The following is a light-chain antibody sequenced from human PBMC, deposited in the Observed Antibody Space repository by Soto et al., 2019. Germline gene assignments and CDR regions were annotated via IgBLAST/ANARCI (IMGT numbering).Light chain of an antibody. V-gene: IGKV3-15*01. CDR3: QQYDSWPLT. CDR1: QSVSSTY. CDR2: GAS. Sequence: EIVLTQSPGTLSLSPGERATLSCRASQSVSSTYLIWYQQKPGQAPRVXIYGASTRATGIPARFSGSGSGTEFTLTISSLQSEDFEVYYCQQYDSWPLTFGGGTKVDIK. J-gene: IGKJ4*01.